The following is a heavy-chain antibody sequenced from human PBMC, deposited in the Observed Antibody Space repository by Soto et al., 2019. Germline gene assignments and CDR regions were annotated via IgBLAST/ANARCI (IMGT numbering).Heavy chain of an antibody. J-gene: IGHJ4*02. V-gene: IGHV4-31*03. CDR2: IYYSGST. Sequence: PSETLSLTCTVSGGSISSGGYYWSWIRQHPGKGLEWIWYIYYSGSTYYNPSLKSRVTISVDTSKNQFSLKLSSVTAADTAVYYCARGARSDDFWSGYYTGMEIFDYWGQGTLVTVSS. CDR3: ARGARSDDFWSGYYTGMEIFDY. D-gene: IGHD3-3*01. CDR1: GGSISSGGYY.